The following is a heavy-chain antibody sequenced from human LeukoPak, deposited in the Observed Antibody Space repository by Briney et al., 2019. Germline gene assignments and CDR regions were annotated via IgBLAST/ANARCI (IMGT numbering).Heavy chain of an antibody. J-gene: IGHJ6*03. V-gene: IGHV4-59*01. Sequence: SETLSLTCTVSGGSISSYYWSWIRQPPAKGLEWIGYISHGGSAHYNPSLKSRVTMSIDTSKNHFSLRLTSVTAADTAMYYCARYSGSRWYGDLYYYYYMDVGGKGTTVTVSS. CDR1: GGSISSYY. D-gene: IGHD6-13*01. CDR2: ISHGGSA. CDR3: ARYSGSRWYGDLYYYYYMDV.